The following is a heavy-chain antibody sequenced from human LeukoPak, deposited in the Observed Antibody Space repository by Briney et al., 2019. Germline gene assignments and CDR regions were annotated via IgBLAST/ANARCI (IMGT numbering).Heavy chain of an antibody. V-gene: IGHV3-23*01. Sequence: PGGTLRLSCAASGFTFSSYGMSWVRQAPGKGLEWVSGISGSGGSTYYADSVKGRFTISRDNSKNTLYLQMNSLRAEDTAVYFCARDKAWDKNMVALSHWGQGTLVTVSS. J-gene: IGHJ4*02. CDR3: ARDKAWDKNMVALSH. CDR1: GFTFSSYG. D-gene: IGHD2-15*01. CDR2: ISGSGGST.